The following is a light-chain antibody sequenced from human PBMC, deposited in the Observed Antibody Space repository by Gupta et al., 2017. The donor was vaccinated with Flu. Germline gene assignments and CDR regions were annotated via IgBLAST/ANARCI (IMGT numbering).Light chain of an antibody. Sequence: VIRLTQSPSLLSASTGDRVTISCRMSQCISSYLAWYQQKPGKAPELLIYAASTLQSGVPSRFSGSGSGTDFTLTISCLQSEDFATYYCQHDNSFPWTFGQGTKVEIK. J-gene: IGKJ1*01. CDR1: QCISSY. CDR2: AAS. V-gene: IGKV1D-8*01. CDR3: QHDNSFPWT.